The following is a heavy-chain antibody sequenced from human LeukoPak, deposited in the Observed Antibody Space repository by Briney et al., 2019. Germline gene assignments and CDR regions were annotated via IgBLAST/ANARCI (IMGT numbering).Heavy chain of an antibody. J-gene: IGHJ3*02. D-gene: IGHD5-18*01. Sequence: PGGSLRLSCAASGFTFDDYTMPWVRQAPGKGLEWVSLISWDGGSTYYADSVKGRFTISRDSSKNSLYLQMNSLRTEDTALYYCLGSYGYADAFDIWGQGTMVTVSS. CDR1: GFTFDDYT. CDR2: ISWDGGST. CDR3: LGSYGYADAFDI. V-gene: IGHV3-43*01.